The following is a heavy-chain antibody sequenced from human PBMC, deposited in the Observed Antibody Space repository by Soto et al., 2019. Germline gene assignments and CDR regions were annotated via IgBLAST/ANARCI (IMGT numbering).Heavy chain of an antibody. D-gene: IGHD3-10*01. V-gene: IGHV4-30-4*01. CDR1: GGSISSGDYY. CDR3: ARDRGYYGSGIAPYYYYYGMDV. CDR2: IYYSGST. Sequence: PSETLSLTCTVSGGSISSGDYYWSWIRQPPGKGLEWIGYIYYSGSTYYDPSLKSRVTISVDTSKNQFSLKLSSVTAADTAVYYCARDRGYYGSGIAPYYYYYGMDVWGQGTTVTVSS. J-gene: IGHJ6*02.